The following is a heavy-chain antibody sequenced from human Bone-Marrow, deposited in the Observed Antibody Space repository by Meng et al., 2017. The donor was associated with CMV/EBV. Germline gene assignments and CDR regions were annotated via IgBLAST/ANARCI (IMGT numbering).Heavy chain of an antibody. V-gene: IGHV4-39*01. CDR2: IYYSGST. Sequence: SETLSLTCTVSGGSISSSSYYWGWIRQPPGKGLEWIGSIYYSGSTYHNPSLKSRVTISVDTSKNQFSLKLSSVTAADTAVYYCARLYDFWSVYSRWGQGTLVTVSS. D-gene: IGHD3-3*01. CDR1: GGSISSSSYY. J-gene: IGHJ4*02. CDR3: ARLYDFWSVYSR.